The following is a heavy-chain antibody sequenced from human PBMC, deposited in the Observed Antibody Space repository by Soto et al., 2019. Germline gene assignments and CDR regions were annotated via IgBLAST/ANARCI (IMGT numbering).Heavy chain of an antibody. CDR3: VKVLARGVGVPRFYFDS. J-gene: IGHJ4*02. V-gene: IGHV3-74*01. D-gene: IGHD2-2*01. Sequence: LRVSFAASGFSFSNSWIHWVRQVSGKGLEWVSRINADGTSTSYADSVKGRFTISRDNAKNTLYLHVNSLRAEDTAVYYCVKVLARGVGVPRFYFDSWGQGALVTVPS. CDR2: INADGTST. CDR1: GFSFSNSW.